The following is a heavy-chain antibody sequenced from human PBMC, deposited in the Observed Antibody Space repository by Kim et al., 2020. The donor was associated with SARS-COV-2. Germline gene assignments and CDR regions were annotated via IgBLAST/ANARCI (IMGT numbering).Heavy chain of an antibody. D-gene: IGHD1-1*01. J-gene: IGHJ6*02. CDR2: ISYDGSNK. CDR3: ARDGGRYNWNGYYYYYGMDV. Sequence: GGSLRLSCAASGFTFSSYAMHWVRQAPGKGLEWVAVISYDGSNKYYADSVKGRFTISRDNSKNTLYLQMNSLRAEDTAVYYCARDGGRYNWNGYYYYYGMDVWGQGTTVTVSS. V-gene: IGHV3-30*04. CDR1: GFTFSSYA.